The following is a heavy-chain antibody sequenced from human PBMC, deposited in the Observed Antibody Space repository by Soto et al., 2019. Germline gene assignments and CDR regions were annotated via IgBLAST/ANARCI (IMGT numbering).Heavy chain of an antibody. J-gene: IGHJ3*02. Sequence: QVQLVQSGAEVKKPGSSVKVSCKASGGTFSTSSINWLRQAPGQRPEWMGNILPIFGTADYAQKFRDRVTVTXXXSXXPADMELRSLFAEDAAVYYCARGHEYGGNSDAYDIWGQGTVVTVSS. D-gene: IGHD4-17*01. CDR1: GGTFSTSS. CDR2: ILPIFGTA. V-gene: IGHV1-69*15. CDR3: ARGHEYGGNSDAYDI.